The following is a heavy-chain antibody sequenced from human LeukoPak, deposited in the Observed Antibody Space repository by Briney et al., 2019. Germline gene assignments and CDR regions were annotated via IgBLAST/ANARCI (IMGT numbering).Heavy chain of an antibody. J-gene: IGHJ6*02. CDR1: GYTCTDYY. CDR2: MNPNSGNT. D-gene: IGHD3-10*01. CDR3: ARGFGQRGSDYYYGMDV. Sequence: ASVKVSCKASGYTCTDYYMHWVRQATGQGLEWTGWMNPNSGNTGYAQKFQGRVTMTRNTSISTAYMELSSLRSEDTAVYYCARGFGQRGSDYYYGMDVWGQGTTVTVSS. V-gene: IGHV1-8*02.